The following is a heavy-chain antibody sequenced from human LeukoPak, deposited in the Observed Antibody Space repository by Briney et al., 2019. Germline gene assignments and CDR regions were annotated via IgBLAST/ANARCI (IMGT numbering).Heavy chain of an antibody. J-gene: IGHJ4*02. CDR2: IIPIFGTA. CDR3: AREREPAAMDPLGY. Sequence: GASVKVSCKASGGTLISYAISWVRQAPGQGLEWMGGIIPIFGTANYAQKFQGRVTITADESTSTAYMELSSLRSEDTAVYYCAREREPAAMDPLGYWGQGTLVTVSS. D-gene: IGHD2-2*01. V-gene: IGHV1-69*13. CDR1: GGTLISYA.